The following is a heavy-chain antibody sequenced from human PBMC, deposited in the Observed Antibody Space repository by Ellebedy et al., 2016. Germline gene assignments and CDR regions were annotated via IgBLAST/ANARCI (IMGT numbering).Heavy chain of an antibody. CDR1: GFTFSSSW. CDR2: IKSESDGSST. D-gene: IGHD2/OR15-2a*01. J-gene: IGHJ1*01. Sequence: GGSLRLSCAASGFTFSSSWMNWVRQAPGKGLVWVSRIKSESDGSSTSYADSVKGRFTISRDNAKNTLYLQMNSLRAEDTAVYYCAREASMALWGQGALVTVSS. V-gene: IGHV3-74*01. CDR3: AREASMAL.